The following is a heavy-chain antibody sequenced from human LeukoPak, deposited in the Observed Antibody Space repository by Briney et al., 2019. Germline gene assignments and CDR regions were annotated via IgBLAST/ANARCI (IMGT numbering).Heavy chain of an antibody. CDR1: GGSISSSSYY. Sequence: PSETLSLTCTVSGGSISSSSYYWGWIRQPPGKGLEWIGSIYYSGSTYYNPSLKSRVTISVDTSKNQFSLKLCSVTAADTAVYYCARDNWNWFGPWGQGTLVTVSS. CDR2: IYYSGST. CDR3: ARDNWNWFGP. D-gene: IGHD1-20*01. J-gene: IGHJ5*02. V-gene: IGHV4-39*07.